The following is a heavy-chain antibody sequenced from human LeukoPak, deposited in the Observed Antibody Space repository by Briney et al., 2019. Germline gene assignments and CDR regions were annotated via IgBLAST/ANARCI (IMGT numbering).Heavy chain of an antibody. V-gene: IGHV3-49*03. CDR2: LRSTVHGGPA. Sequence: PGRSLRLSCSTFGFNFANYGVSWFRQAPGQGLEWVGFLRSTVHGGPAEYAASVEGRFIISRDDPKSIAYLQMNSLKTEDTAVYYCTRAGGYDFWIDYWGQGTLVTVSS. D-gene: IGHD3-3*01. CDR1: GFNFANYG. CDR3: TRAGGYDFWIDY. J-gene: IGHJ4*02.